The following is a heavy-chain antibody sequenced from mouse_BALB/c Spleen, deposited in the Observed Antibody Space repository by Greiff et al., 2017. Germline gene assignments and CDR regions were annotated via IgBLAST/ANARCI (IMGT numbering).Heavy chain of an antibody. V-gene: IGHV2-6-7*01. CDR3: ARDKGFTTATWEGMDY. Sequence: VQLVESGPGLVAPSQSLSITCTVSGFSLTGYGVNWVRQPPGKGLEWLGMIWGDGSTDYNSALKSRLSISKDNSKSQVFLKMNSLQTDDTARYYCARDKGFTTATWEGMDYWGQGTSVTVSS. CDR2: IWGDGST. CDR1: GFSLTGYG. J-gene: IGHJ4*01. D-gene: IGHD1-2*01.